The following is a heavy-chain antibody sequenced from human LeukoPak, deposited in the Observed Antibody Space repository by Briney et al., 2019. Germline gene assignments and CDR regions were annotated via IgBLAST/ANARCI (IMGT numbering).Heavy chain of an antibody. D-gene: IGHD3-22*01. Sequence: ASVKVSFKASGYTFTIYDINWVRQAPGQGLEWMGWMNPNSGNTGYAQKFQGRVTMTRNTSISTAYMELSSLRSEDTAVYYCASARGYDSSGSFDYWGEGTQVSVSS. CDR1: GYTFTIYD. CDR2: MNPNSGNT. J-gene: IGHJ4*02. CDR3: ASARGYDSSGSFDY. V-gene: IGHV1-8*01.